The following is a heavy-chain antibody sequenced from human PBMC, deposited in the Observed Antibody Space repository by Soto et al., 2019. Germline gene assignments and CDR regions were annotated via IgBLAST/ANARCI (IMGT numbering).Heavy chain of an antibody. J-gene: IGHJ5*02. V-gene: IGHV4-39*07. CDR1: GGSISSSSYY. Sequence: SETLSLTCTVSGGSISSSSYYWGWIRQPPGKGLEWIGYIYHSGSTYYNPSLKSRVTISVDRSKNQFSLKLSSVTAADTAVYYCARESIPHNWFDPWGQGTLVTVSS. CDR2: IYHSGST. D-gene: IGHD2-21*01. CDR3: ARESIPHNWFDP.